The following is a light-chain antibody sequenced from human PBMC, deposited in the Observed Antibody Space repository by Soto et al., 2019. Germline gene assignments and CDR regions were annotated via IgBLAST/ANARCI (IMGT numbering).Light chain of an antibody. CDR3: SSYTSSNTLV. J-gene: IGLJ1*01. V-gene: IGLV2-14*01. Sequence: QSALTQPASVPGSPGQSITISCTGTSSDIGGYNYVSWYQQHPGKAPKLMIYEVSNRPSGVSNRFSGSKSGNTASLTISGLQAEDEADYYCSSYTSSNTLVFGTGTKLTVL. CDR1: SSDIGGYNY. CDR2: EVS.